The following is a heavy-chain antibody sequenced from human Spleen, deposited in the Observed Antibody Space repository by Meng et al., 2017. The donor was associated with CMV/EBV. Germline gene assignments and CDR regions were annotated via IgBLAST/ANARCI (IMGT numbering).Heavy chain of an antibody. V-gene: IGHV3-21*01. J-gene: IGHJ3*02. CDR3: ARVNSNDAFDI. CDR2: ISSSSSYI. CDR1: GFTFSSYS. Sequence: GGSLRLSCAASGFTFSSYSMNWVRQAPGKGLEWVSSISSSSSYIYYADSVKGRFTISRDNAKNSLHLQMNSLRAEDTAVYYCARVNSNDAFDIWGQGTMVTVSS. D-gene: IGHD4-11*01.